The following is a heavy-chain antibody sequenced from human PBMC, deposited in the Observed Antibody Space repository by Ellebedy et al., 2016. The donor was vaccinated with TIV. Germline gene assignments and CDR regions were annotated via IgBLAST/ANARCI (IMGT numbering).Heavy chain of an antibody. V-gene: IGHV3-21*01. D-gene: IGHD3-3*02. Sequence: PGGSLRLSCAASGFTVSSNYMNWVRQAPGKGLEWVSSINDISSHIYYADSLRGRFTISRDNAKNSLFLQMDSLRAEDTAVYYCARAHFWGQGTLVTVSS. J-gene: IGHJ4*02. CDR1: GFTVSSNY. CDR3: ARAHF. CDR2: INDISSHI.